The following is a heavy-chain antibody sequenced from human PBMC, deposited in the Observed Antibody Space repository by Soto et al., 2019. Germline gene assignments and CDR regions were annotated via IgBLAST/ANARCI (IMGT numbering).Heavy chain of an antibody. Sequence: QVQLQQWGAGLLKPSETLSLTCAVYGGSFSGYYWSWIRRPPEKGLEWIGEINHGESASYNPSLKDRVTISLDTSTNHFSLKLTSVTAADSAVYYCARGYAAPRAANWGQGTLVTVSS. CDR3: ARGYAAPRAAN. CDR1: GGSFSGYY. J-gene: IGHJ4*02. D-gene: IGHD2-15*01. CDR2: INHGESA. V-gene: IGHV4-34*02.